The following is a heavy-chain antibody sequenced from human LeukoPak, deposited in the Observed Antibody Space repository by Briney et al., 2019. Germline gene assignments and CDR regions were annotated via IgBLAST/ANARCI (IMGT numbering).Heavy chain of an antibody. J-gene: IGHJ4*02. CDR2: IYYSGST. CDR3: AITPLKGIAVAGTLNFDY. CDR1: GGSISSSSYY. Sequence: PSETLSLTCTVSGGSISSSSYYWGRIRQPPGKGLEWIGSIYYSGSTYYNPSLKSRVTISVDTSKNQFSLKLSSVTAADTAVYYCAITPLKGIAVAGTLNFDYWGQGTLVTVSS. D-gene: IGHD6-19*01. V-gene: IGHV4-39*01.